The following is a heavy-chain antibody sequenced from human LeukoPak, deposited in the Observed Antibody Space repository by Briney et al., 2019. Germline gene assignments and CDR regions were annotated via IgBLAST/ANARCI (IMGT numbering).Heavy chain of an antibody. D-gene: IGHD3-22*01. CDR2: IYYSGNT. V-gene: IGHV4-31*03. CDR1: GDSISSGGYY. Sequence: PSRTLSLTCTVSGDSISSGGYYWSWIRQRPGEGLEWIGYIYYSGNTYYTPSLKSRVTISLDTSKNQFSLKLSFVTAADTAVYYCAKYDYYDSSGYFYAGDWGQGTLVTVSS. J-gene: IGHJ4*02. CDR3: AKYDYYDSSGYFYAGD.